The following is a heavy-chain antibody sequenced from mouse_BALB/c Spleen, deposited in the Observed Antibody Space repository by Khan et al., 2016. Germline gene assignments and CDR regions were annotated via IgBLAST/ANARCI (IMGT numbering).Heavy chain of an antibody. CDR3: ARYDGSSYVRGIDY. V-gene: IGHV3-8*02. CDR1: GDSITSGY. D-gene: IGHD1-1*01. CDR2: ISYSGGT. J-gene: IGHJ4*01. Sequence: EVKLEESGPSLVKPSQTLSLTCSVTGDSITSGYWNWIRKFPGNKLEYMGYISYSGGTYNNPSLKSRISITRDTSKNQYYLQLNSVTTEDTGTYYCARYDGSSYVRGIDYWGQGLLVTVSS.